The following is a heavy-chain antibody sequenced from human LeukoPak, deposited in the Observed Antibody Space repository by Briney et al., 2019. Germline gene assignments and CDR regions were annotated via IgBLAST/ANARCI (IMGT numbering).Heavy chain of an antibody. CDR3: ARDRGNGYNSPWTFDY. D-gene: IGHD5-24*01. CDR1: GGSVSSGGYY. J-gene: IGHJ4*02. CDR2: IYYSGST. Sequence: SETLSLTCSVPGGSVSSGGYYWSWIRQPPGKGLEWIGYIYYSGSTNYNPSLKSRVTISVDTSKNQFSLKLSSVTAADTAVYYCARDRGNGYNSPWTFDYWGQGTLVTVSS. V-gene: IGHV4-61*08.